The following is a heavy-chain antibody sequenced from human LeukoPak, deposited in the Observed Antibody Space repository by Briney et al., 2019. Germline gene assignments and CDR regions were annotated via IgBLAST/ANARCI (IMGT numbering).Heavy chain of an antibody. J-gene: IGHJ5*02. Sequence: ASVKVSCKASGYTFTSYGISWVRQAPGQGLEWMGWISAYNGNTNYAQKLQGRVTMTTDTSTSTAYMELRSLRSDDTAVYYCARARAPYYDILTGYYGFDPWGQGTLVTVSS. CDR1: GYTFTSYG. D-gene: IGHD3-9*01. CDR2: ISAYNGNT. V-gene: IGHV1-18*01. CDR3: ARARAPYYDILTGYYGFDP.